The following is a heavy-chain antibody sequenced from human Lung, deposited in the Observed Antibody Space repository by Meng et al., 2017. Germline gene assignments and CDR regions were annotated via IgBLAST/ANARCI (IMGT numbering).Heavy chain of an antibody. CDR3: AKYSYGLGDYFDY. CDR2: LSGGGFTT. D-gene: IGHD3-10*01. CDR1: GFSFSSYA. Sequence: GGSLRLSCAASGFSFSSYAMSWVRHAPGKGLEWVSALSGGGFTTYYADSVKGRFTISRHNSKNTLYLQMNSLRAKDTALYYCAKYSYGLGDYFDYWGQGALVTVSS. V-gene: IGHV3-23*01. J-gene: IGHJ4*02.